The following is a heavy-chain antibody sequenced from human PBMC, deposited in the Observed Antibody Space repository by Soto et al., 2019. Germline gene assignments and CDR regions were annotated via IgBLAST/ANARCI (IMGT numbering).Heavy chain of an antibody. CDR3: ARDRVPYSSSFFGAFDI. CDR1: GYTFTGYY. D-gene: IGHD6-6*01. J-gene: IGHJ3*02. V-gene: IGHV1-2*02. Sequence: ASVKVSCKASGYTFTGYYMHWVRQAPGQGLEWMGWINPNSGGTNYAQKLQGRVTMTTDTSTSTAYMELRSLRSDDTAVYYCARDRVPYSSSFFGAFDIWGQGTMVTVSS. CDR2: INPNSGGT.